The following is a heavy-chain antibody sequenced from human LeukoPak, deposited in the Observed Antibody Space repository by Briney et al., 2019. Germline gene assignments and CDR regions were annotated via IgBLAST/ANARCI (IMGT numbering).Heavy chain of an antibody. J-gene: IGHJ6*02. CDR1: GGSISSYY. Sequence: SETLSLTSTVSGGSISSYYWSWIRQPPGKGLEWIGYIYYSGSTNYNPSLKSRVTISVDTSKNQFSLKLSSVTAADTAVYYCARLSRWFGESTGTNYYGMDVWGQGTTVTVSS. D-gene: IGHD3-10*01. V-gene: IGHV4-59*08. CDR3: ARLSRWFGESTGTNYYGMDV. CDR2: IYYSGST.